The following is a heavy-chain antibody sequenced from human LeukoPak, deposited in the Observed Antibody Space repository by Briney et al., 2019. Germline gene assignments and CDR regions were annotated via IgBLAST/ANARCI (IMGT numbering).Heavy chain of an antibody. D-gene: IGHD3-22*01. V-gene: IGHV1-8*02. CDR1: GYTFSSYG. CDR3: ARGGYYYDSSGYSGSFDY. J-gene: IGHJ4*02. Sequence: ASVKVSCKPSGYTFSSYGISWVRQATGQGLEWMGWMNPNSGNTGYAQKFQGRVTMTRNTSISTAYMELSSLRSEDTAVYYCARGGYYYDSSGYSGSFDYWGQGTLVTVSS. CDR2: MNPNSGNT.